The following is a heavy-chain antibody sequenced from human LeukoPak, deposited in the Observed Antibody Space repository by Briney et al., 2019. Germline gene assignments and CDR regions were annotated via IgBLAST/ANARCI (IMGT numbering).Heavy chain of an antibody. CDR2: ISSSGSTI. V-gene: IGHV3-11*04. D-gene: IGHD3-3*01. Sequence: GGFLRLSCAASGFTFSDYYMSWIRPAPGKGLEWVSYISSSGSTIYYADSVKGRFTISRDNAKNSLYLQMNSLRAEDTAVYYCARIRGTAAFDIWGQGTMVTVSS. CDR1: GFTFSDYY. J-gene: IGHJ3*02. CDR3: ARIRGTAAFDI.